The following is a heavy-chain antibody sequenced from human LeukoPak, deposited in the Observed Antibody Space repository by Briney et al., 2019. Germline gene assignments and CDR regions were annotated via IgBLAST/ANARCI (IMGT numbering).Heavy chain of an antibody. V-gene: IGHV3-7*01. D-gene: IGHD3-22*01. Sequence: PGGSLRLSCAASGITFSRYWMSWVRQAPGKGLEWVANIKQDGSEKYYVDSVKGRFTISRDNAKNSLYLQMNSLRAEDTAVYYCARDRGTYYYDSTSHYDAFDIWGQGTMVTVSS. J-gene: IGHJ3*02. CDR3: ARDRGTYYYDSTSHYDAFDI. CDR1: GITFSRYW. CDR2: IKQDGSEK.